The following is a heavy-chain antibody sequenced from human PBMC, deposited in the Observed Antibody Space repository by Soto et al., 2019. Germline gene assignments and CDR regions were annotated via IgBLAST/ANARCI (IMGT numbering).Heavy chain of an antibody. V-gene: IGHV1-69*13. CDR2: IIPIFGTA. CDR1: GGTFSCYA. J-gene: IGHJ5*02. D-gene: IGHD6-13*01. Sequence: SVKVSCKASGGTFSCYAISWARQAPGQGLEWMGGIIPIFGTANYAQKFQGRVTITADESTSTAYMELSSLRSEDTAVYYCARDHFVTAAGKKGLNWFDPWGQGTLVTVSS. CDR3: ARDHFVTAAGKKGLNWFDP.